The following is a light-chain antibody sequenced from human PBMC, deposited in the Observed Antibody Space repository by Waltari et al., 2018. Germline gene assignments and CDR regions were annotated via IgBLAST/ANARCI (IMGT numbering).Light chain of an antibody. Sequence: IPLTQPPSSPSPSVGARGPIPCRASQSISSYLNWYQQKPGKAPKLLIYAASSLQSGVPSRFSGSGSGTDFTLTISSLQPEDFATYYCQQSYSTPYTFGQGTKLEIK. V-gene: IGKV1-39*01. J-gene: IGKJ2*01. CDR2: AAS. CDR3: QQSYSTPYT. CDR1: QSISSY.